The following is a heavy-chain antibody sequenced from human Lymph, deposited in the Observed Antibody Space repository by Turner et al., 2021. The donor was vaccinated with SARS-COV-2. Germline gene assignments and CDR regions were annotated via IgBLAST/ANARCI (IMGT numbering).Heavy chain of an antibody. CDR3: AREMGSGSDY. Sequence: QVQLVESGGGVVQPGRSLGPSCTASGFTFSSYAMHWVRQAPGKGLEWVSLISYDGSNKYYADSVKGRFTISRDNSKNTLYLQMNSLRTEDTAVYYCAREMGSGSDYWGQGTLVTVSS. V-gene: IGHV3-30*04. J-gene: IGHJ4*02. D-gene: IGHD3-10*01. CDR2: ISYDGSNK. CDR1: GFTFSSYA.